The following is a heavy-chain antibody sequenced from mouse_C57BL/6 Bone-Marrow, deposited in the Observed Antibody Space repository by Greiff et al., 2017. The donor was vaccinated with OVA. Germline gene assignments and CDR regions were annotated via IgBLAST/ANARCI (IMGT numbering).Heavy chain of an antibody. V-gene: IGHV5-16*01. CDR3: ARDGYYFDY. CDR1: GFTFCDYY. Sequence: EVKLMESEGGLVQPGSSMKLSCTASGFTFCDYYMAWVRQVPEKGLEWVANINYDGSCTYYLDSLKSRFIISRDNAKNILYLQMSSLKSEDTATYYCARDGYYFDYWGQGTTLTVSS. J-gene: IGHJ2*01. CDR2: INYDGSCT.